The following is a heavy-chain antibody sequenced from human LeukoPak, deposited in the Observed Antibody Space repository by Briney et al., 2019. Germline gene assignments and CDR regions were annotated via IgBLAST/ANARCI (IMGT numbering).Heavy chain of an antibody. Sequence: QPGGSLRLSCAASGFSISNSAMRWVRQAPGKGLEWVSLIIASSGSTFYADSVKGRFTISRDNSKNTLFLQMNSLRAEDTAVYYCAKGAYDYIEMGYFDYWGQGTLVTVSS. CDR3: AKGAYDYIEMGYFDY. J-gene: IGHJ4*02. CDR1: GFSISNSA. V-gene: IGHV3-23*01. D-gene: IGHD5-12*01. CDR2: IIASSGST.